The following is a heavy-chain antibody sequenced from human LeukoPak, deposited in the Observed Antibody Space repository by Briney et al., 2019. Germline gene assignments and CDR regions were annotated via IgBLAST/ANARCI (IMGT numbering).Heavy chain of an antibody. CDR3: ARDGGYYDSSGPYYYYGMDV. D-gene: IGHD3-22*01. J-gene: IGHJ6*02. V-gene: IGHV4-59*01. CDR2: IYYSGST. Sequence: PETLSLTSTVSRGSLSSYSWSWVRQPPRKRLEWIGYIYYSGSTNYNPPPKSRVTISVDTSKNQFSLKLSSVTAADTAVYYCARDGGYYDSSGPYYYYGMDVWGQGTTVTVSS. CDR1: RGSLSSYS.